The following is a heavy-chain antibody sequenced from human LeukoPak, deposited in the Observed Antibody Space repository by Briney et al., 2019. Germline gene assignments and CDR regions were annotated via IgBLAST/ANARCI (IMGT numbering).Heavy chain of an antibody. CDR2: ISPSGGST. Sequence: ASVKVSCKAFGYTFTSNYMHWVRQAPGQGPEWMGVISPSGGSTTYAQKFQGRVTLTRDMSTSTDYLELSSLRSEDTAVYYCARDGYLAVDYWGQGTLVTVSS. J-gene: IGHJ4*02. D-gene: IGHD2-2*03. V-gene: IGHV1-46*01. CDR3: ARDGYLAVDY. CDR1: GYTFTSNY.